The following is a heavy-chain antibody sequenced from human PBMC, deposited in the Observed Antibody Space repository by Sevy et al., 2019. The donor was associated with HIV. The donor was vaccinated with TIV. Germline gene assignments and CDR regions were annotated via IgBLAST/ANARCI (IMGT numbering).Heavy chain of an antibody. Sequence: GGSLRLSCAASGFTLSRFWMSWVRQAPGKGLEWVANINQDGSERDYVDSVKGRFTISRDKAKNSLYLQMNSLRGEDTAGSFCARGGVLEWHLGPFDYWCQGTLVTVS. CDR3: ARGGVLEWHLGPFDY. V-gene: IGHV3-7*03. D-gene: IGHD3-3*01. CDR1: GFTLSRFW. CDR2: INQDGSER. J-gene: IGHJ4*02.